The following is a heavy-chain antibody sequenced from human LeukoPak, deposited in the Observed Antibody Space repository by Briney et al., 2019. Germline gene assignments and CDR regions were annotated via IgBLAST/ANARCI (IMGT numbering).Heavy chain of an antibody. V-gene: IGHV3-30*19. J-gene: IGHJ4*02. Sequence: PGGSLSLSCTPFGFTVSRNGVDWVGHGPGKGLEWGAVISYDGRNKYYADSVKGRFTISRDNSKTTLYLQMNSLRAEDTAVYYCARDFLLAYYFDYWGQGTLVTVPS. D-gene: IGHD3-3*02. CDR1: GFTVSRNG. CDR2: ISYDGRNK. CDR3: ARDFLLAYYFDY.